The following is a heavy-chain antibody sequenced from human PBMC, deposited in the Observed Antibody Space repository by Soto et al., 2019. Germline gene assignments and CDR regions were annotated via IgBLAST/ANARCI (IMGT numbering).Heavy chain of an antibody. J-gene: IGHJ6*02. D-gene: IGHD2-2*02. Sequence: GASVKVSCKASGGTFSSYAISWVRQAPGQGLEWMGGIIPIFGTANYAQKFQGRVTITADESTSTAYMELSSLRSEDTAVYHCASGRLGYCSSTSCYKHYYYGMDVWGQGTTVTVSS. CDR3: ASGRLGYCSSTSCYKHYYYGMDV. CDR1: GGTFSSYA. CDR2: IIPIFGTA. V-gene: IGHV1-69*13.